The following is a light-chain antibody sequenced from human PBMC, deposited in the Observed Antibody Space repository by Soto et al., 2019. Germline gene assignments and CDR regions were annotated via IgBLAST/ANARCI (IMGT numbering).Light chain of an antibody. Sequence: QSVLTQSPSASASLGASVKLTCTLSSGHNSYAIAWHQQQPEKGPRYLMKLNSDDSHSKGDGIPDRFSGSSSGAERYLTISSLQSEDEADYYCQTWGTGIVVFGGGTKVTVL. J-gene: IGLJ2*01. CDR3: QTWGTGIVV. V-gene: IGLV4-69*01. CDR2: LNSDDSH. CDR1: SGHNSYA.